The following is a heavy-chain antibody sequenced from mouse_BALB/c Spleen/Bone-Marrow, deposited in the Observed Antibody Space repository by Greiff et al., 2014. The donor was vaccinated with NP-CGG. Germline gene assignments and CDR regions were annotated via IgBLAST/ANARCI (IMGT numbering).Heavy chain of an antibody. V-gene: IGHV4-1*02. CDR2: INQDSSTI. CDR1: GFDFSRYW. J-gene: IGHJ3*01. D-gene: IGHD1-1*01. CDR3: AGNGYYGWIAY. Sequence: EVQLQQSGGGLVQPGGSLKLSCAASGFDFSRYWMTWVRQAPGKGLEWIGEINQDSSTINYTPSLKDKFIISRDNAKNTLYLQMSKVRSEDTALYYCAGNGYYGWIAYWGQGTLVTVSA.